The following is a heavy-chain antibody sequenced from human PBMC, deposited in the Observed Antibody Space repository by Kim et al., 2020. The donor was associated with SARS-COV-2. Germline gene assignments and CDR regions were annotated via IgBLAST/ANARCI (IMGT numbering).Heavy chain of an antibody. J-gene: IGHJ5*02. Sequence: GGSLRLSCAASGFTFSSYAMSWVRQAPGKGLEWVSAISGSGGSTYYADSVKGRFTISRDNSKNTLYLQMNSLRAEDTAVYYCAKDRRSMVRGVNNWFDPWGQGTLVTVSS. CDR3: AKDRRSMVRGVNNWFDP. V-gene: IGHV3-23*01. CDR1: GFTFSSYA. D-gene: IGHD3-10*01. CDR2: ISGSGGST.